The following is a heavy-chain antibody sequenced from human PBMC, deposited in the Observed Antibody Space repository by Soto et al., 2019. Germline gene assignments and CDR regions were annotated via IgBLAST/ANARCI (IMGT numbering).Heavy chain of an antibody. J-gene: IGHJ6*02. CDR3: ARVRLRIAAAGTPTDYYYYYGMDV. CDR1: GGTFSSYA. Sequence: QVQLVQSGAEVKKPGSSVKVSCKASGGTFSSYAISWVRQAPGQGLEWMGGIIPIFGTANYAQKFQGRVTITADESTSTAYMELSRLRAEDKAAYYCARVRLRIAAAGTPTDYYYYYGMDVWGQGTTVTVSS. D-gene: IGHD6-13*01. CDR2: IIPIFGTA. V-gene: IGHV1-69*01.